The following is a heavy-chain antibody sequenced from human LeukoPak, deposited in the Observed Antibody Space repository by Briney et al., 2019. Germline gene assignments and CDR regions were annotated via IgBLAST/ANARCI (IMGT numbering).Heavy chain of an antibody. CDR1: GGTFSNYA. CDR3: AREDCSGGSCFSDWFDA. CDR2: IIPIFDTT. Sequence: ASVKVSCKASGGTFSNYAISWVRQAPGQGFEWMGGIIPIFDTTKYAQKFQGRVTITADESTSTANIELSSLRSEDTAVYYCAREDCSGGSCFSDWFDAWGQGTLVTVSS. D-gene: IGHD2-15*01. J-gene: IGHJ5*02. V-gene: IGHV1-69*13.